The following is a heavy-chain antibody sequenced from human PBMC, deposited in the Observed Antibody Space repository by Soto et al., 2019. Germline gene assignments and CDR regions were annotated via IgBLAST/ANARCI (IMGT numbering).Heavy chain of an antibody. Sequence: SLTCTVSGGSISSGGYYWSWIRQHPGKGLEWIGYIYYSGSTYYNPSLKSRVTISADTSKNQFSLKLSSVTAADTAVYYCASGSPSVSAYYYDSSGYYHGFGYWGQGTLVTVSS. D-gene: IGHD3-22*01. CDR2: IYYSGST. V-gene: IGHV4-31*02. J-gene: IGHJ4*02. CDR1: GGSISSGGYY. CDR3: ASGSPSVSAYYYDSSGYYHGFGY.